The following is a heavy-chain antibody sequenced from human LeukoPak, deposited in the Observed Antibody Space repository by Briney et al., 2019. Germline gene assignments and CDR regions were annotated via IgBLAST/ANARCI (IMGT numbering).Heavy chain of an antibody. Sequence: PGGSLRLSCAASGFTFSSYWMSWVRQAPGKGLEWVANIKQDGSEKYYVDSVKGRFTISRDNAKNSLYLQMNSLRAEDTAVYYCASRSLIGIAVAGNFDYWGQGTLVTVSS. D-gene: IGHD6-19*01. J-gene: IGHJ4*02. CDR3: ASRSLIGIAVAGNFDY. V-gene: IGHV3-7*01. CDR1: GFTFSSYW. CDR2: IKQDGSEK.